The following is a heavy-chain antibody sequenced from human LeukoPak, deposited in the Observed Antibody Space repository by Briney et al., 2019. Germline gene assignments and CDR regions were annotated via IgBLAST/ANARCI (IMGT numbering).Heavy chain of an antibody. CDR1: VYTLTGLS. D-gene: IGHD6-19*01. CDR2: FYPEDGET. J-gene: IGHJ4*02. V-gene: IGHV1-24*01. Sequence: ASVKVSCKVSVYTLTGLSMQWVRQAPGKGLVWRGGFYPEDGETIYAQKFQVRVTMTEDTSTDTAYMELSRLRSEDTAVYDCATASSGWHTSWGYWGQGTLVTVSS. CDR3: ATASSGWHTSWGY.